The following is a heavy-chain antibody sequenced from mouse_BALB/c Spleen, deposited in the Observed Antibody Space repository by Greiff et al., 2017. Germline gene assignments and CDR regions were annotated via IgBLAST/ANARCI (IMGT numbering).Heavy chain of an antibody. CDR1: VYTFTSYW. V-gene: IGHV1-69*02. CDR2: IYPSDSYT. Sequence: VQLQQPGAELVRPGASVKLSCKASVYTFTSYWINWVKQRPGQGLEWIGNIYPSDSYTNYNQKFKDKATLTVAKSSSTAYMQLSSLTSEDSAVYYCTRGTDYYAMDYWGQGTSVPVSS. D-gene: IGHD2-14*01. J-gene: IGHJ4*01. CDR3: TRGTDYYAMDY.